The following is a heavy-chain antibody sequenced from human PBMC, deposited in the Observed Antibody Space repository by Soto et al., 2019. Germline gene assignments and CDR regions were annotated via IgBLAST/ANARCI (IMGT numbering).Heavy chain of an antibody. D-gene: IGHD2-2*01. CDR3: ARGDYANAFDI. Sequence: QVQLQESGPGLVKPSDTLSLICAVSGYSISSSNWWGWIRQPPGKGLEWIGNIYYSGSAYYNPSLKSRVTMSVDTSKNQFSLKLTSVTAVDRAVYYCARGDYANAFDIWGQGTTVTVSS. CDR1: GYSISSSNW. CDR2: IYYSGSA. V-gene: IGHV4-28*03. J-gene: IGHJ3*02.